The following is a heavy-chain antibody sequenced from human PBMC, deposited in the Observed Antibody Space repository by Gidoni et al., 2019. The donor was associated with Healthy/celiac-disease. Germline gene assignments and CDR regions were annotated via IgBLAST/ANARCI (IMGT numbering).Heavy chain of an antibody. CDR2: MNPNSGNT. J-gene: IGHJ6*02. CDR1: GYTFTSYE. CDR3: ARGWDTIFGVVIHYYYGMDV. D-gene: IGHD3-3*01. V-gene: IGHV1-8*01. Sequence: QVQLVQSGAEVKKPGASVKGSCKASGYTFTSYEITWVRQATGQGLEWMGWMNPNSGNTGYAQKFQGRVTMPRNTSISTAYLELSSLRSEHTSVYYCARGWDTIFGVVIHYYYGMDVWCQGTTVTVSS.